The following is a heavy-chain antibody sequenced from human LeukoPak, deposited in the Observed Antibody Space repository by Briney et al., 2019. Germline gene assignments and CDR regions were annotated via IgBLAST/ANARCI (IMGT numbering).Heavy chain of an antibody. V-gene: IGHV3-30*03. CDR1: SISTYY. CDR2: VSYDRITK. Sequence: SISTYYWGWIRQPPGKGLEWVAVVSYDRITKYYADSVKGRFSISRDNSKNTLSLEMNSLRPEDTAVYYCAREGLDSGSHFSAWFDPWGQGTLVTVSS. J-gene: IGHJ5*02. CDR3: AREGLDSGSHFSAWFDP. D-gene: IGHD3-10*01.